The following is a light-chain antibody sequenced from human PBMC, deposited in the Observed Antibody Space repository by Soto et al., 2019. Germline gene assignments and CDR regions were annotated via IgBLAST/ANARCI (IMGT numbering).Light chain of an antibody. CDR2: DAS. CDR3: QQGGNWPLT. Sequence: EIVLTQSPATLSLSPGERATASCRASQSVSSHLAWYQQKRGQAPRLLIYDASSRASGIPARFSGSGSGTDFTLTISSLEPEDFAVYYCQQGGNWPLTFGQGTRLEI. V-gene: IGKV3-11*01. J-gene: IGKJ5*01. CDR1: QSVSSH.